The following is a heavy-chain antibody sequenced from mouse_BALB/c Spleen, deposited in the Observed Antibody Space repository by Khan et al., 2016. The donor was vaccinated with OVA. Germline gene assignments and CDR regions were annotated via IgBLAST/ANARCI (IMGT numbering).Heavy chain of an antibody. D-gene: IGHD4-1*01. CDR2: INSDSGYT. CDR3: ASHLTGSFAY. Sequence: MQLEESGGDLVKPGGSLRLSCAASGFTFSAYGMAWVRQAPDKRLEWVATINSDSGYTYYPDTVKGRFTISRNNAENTLSLQMSSLKSEDTAIYYCASHLTGSFAYWGQGTLVTVSA. CDR1: GFTFSAYG. J-gene: IGHJ3*01. V-gene: IGHV5-6*01.